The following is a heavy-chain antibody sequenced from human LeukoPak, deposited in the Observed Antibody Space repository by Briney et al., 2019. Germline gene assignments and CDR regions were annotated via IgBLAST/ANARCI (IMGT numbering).Heavy chain of an antibody. CDR3: ARYIRGPDYYIDV. Sequence: SEPLSLTCTASGGALSSDYWSWIRQPPGKGLEWIGYVSYSGTTNYNPSLSSRLTISLDTPKNRFSLNLYSVTAADTAIYFCARYIRGPDYYIDVWGKGTTVAVSS. CDR1: GGALSSDY. J-gene: IGHJ6*03. D-gene: IGHD1-14*01. V-gene: IGHV4-59*01. CDR2: VSYSGTT.